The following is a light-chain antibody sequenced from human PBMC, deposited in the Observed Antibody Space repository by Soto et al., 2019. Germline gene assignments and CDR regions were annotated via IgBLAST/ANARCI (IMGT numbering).Light chain of an antibody. CDR2: ENN. V-gene: IGLV1-51*02. CDR3: GTWDSSLSAYV. J-gene: IGLJ1*01. Sequence: QSVLTQPPSVSVAPGQKVTISCSGSSSNIGNNYVSWYQQLPGTAPKLLIYENNKRPSGIPDRFSGSKSGTSATLGITGLQTWDEADYYCGTWDSSLSAYVFGTGTKLTVL. CDR1: SSNIGNNY.